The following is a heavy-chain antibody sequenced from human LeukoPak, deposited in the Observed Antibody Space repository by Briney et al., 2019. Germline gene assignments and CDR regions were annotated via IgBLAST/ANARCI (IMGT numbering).Heavy chain of an antibody. CDR3: AKGGKYDILTGYRRSRLLGDF. D-gene: IGHD3-9*01. V-gene: IGHV3-30*02. J-gene: IGHJ4*02. CDR2: IRYDGSNK. Sequence: GGSLRLSCAASGFTFSSHGMHWVRQTPAKGLEWVVFIRYDGSNKYYADSVKGRFIISRDNSKNTLFLQMNSLRPEDTAVYYCAKGGKYDILTGYRRSRLLGDFWGQGTLVTVSS. CDR1: GFTFSSHG.